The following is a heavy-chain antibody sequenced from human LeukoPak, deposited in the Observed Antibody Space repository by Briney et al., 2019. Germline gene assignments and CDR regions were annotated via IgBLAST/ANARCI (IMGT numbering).Heavy chain of an antibody. CDR3: AKDEGGSRWYYFDY. J-gene: IGHJ4*02. CDR2: ISWNSGSI. V-gene: IGHV3-9*01. D-gene: IGHD1-26*01. Sequence: PGGSLRLSCAASGFTFEDYAMHWVRQAPGKGLEWVSGISWNSGSIGYADSVKGRFTISRDNAKNSLYLQMNSLRAEDTALYYCAKDEGGSRWYYFDYWGQGTLVTVSS. CDR1: GFTFEDYA.